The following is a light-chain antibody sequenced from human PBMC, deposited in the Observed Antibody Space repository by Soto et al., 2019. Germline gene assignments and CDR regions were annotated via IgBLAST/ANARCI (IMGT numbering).Light chain of an antibody. CDR1: SSDVGVYNF. CDR2: EVS. J-gene: IGLJ2*01. Sequence: QSALTQPPSASGSPGQSVTISCTGTSSDVGVYNFVSWYQQHPGKAPKLMIYEVSKRPSGVPDRFSGSKSGHTASLTVSGLQAEDEADYYCAGWEDSLNGVGFGGGTKLTVL. CDR3: AGWEDSLNGVG. V-gene: IGLV2-8*01.